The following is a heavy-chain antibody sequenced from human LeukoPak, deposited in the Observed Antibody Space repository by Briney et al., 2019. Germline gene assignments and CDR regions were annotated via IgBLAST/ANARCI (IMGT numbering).Heavy chain of an antibody. Sequence: SETLSLTCTVSGGSISSHYWSWLRQPPGKGLEWIGYIYYSGSTNYNPSLKSRVTISVDTSKNQFSLKLSSVTAADTPVYYCARGYSSSWSRVDYWGQGTLVTVSS. CDR1: GGSISSHY. V-gene: IGHV4-59*08. J-gene: IGHJ4*02. CDR2: IYYSGST. D-gene: IGHD6-13*01. CDR3: ARGYSSSWSRVDY.